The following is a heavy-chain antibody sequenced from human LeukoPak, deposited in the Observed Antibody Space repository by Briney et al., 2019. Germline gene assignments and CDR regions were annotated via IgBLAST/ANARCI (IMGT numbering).Heavy chain of an antibody. CDR3: AKDLQVGGFDY. Sequence: GGSLRLSCAASGFTFSSYGMHWVRQAPGKGLEWVAVISYDGSNKYYADSVKGRFTISRDNSKNTLYLQMNSLRAEDTAVYYCAKDLQVGGFDYWGQGTLVSVSS. V-gene: IGHV3-30*18. D-gene: IGHD3-10*01. CDR2: ISYDGSNK. J-gene: IGHJ4*02. CDR1: GFTFSSYG.